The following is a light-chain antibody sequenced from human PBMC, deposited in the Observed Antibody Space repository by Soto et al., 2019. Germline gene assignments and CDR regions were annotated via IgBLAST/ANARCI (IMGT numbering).Light chain of an antibody. Sequence: QSVLTQPASVPGSPGQSITISCTGTSSDVGSYNYVSWYQQHPGKAPKLMIYEVSDRPSGISSHFSGSKSGNTASLTISGLQTEDEADYYCSSYTSSSTLFGTGTKVTVL. CDR2: EVS. CDR3: SSYTSSSTL. CDR1: SSDVGSYNY. V-gene: IGLV2-14*01. J-gene: IGLJ1*01.